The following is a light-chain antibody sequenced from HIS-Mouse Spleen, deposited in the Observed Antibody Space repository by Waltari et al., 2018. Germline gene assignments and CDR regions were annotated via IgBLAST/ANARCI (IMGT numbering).Light chain of an antibody. Sequence: SYELTQPPSVSVSPGQTARIPCSGDALQKKYAYWYQQKSGQALVLVIYEDSKRPSGIPERFSGSSSGTMATLTISGAQVEDEADYYCYSTDSSGNHRVFGGGTKLTVL. J-gene: IGLJ2*01. CDR1: ALQKKY. CDR2: EDS. V-gene: IGLV3-10*01. CDR3: YSTDSSGNHRV.